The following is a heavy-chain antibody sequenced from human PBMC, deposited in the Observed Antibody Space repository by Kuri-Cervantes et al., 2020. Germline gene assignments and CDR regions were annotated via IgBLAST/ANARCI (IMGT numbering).Heavy chain of an antibody. CDR2: IYYSGST. J-gene: IGHJ4*02. D-gene: IGHD1-26*01. V-gene: IGHV4-59*08. CDR1: GGSISSYY. Sequence: SETLSLTYTVSGGSISSYYWSWIRQPPGKGLEWIGYIYYSGSTNYNPSLKSRVTISVDTSKNQFSLKLSSVTAADTAVYYCARQGGSQYYFDYWGQGTLVTVSS. CDR3: ARQGGSQYYFDY.